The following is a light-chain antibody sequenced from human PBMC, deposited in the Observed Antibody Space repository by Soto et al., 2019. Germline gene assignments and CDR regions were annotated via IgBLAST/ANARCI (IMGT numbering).Light chain of an antibody. CDR3: QQRSNWPT. Sequence: EIVLPQSPATLSLSPGERATLSSRASQSVSSYLVWYQRKPGQAPRLLIYDASNSATGIPARFSGSGSGTDFTLTISSLEPEDFAVDYCQQRSNWPTFGGGTKVDIK. CDR2: DAS. J-gene: IGKJ4*01. V-gene: IGKV3-11*01. CDR1: QSVSSY.